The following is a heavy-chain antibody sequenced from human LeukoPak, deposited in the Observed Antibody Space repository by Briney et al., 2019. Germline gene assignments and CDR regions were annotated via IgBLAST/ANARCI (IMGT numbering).Heavy chain of an antibody. V-gene: IGHV4-4*07. D-gene: IGHD3-16*01. CDR2: NYPTGDT. Sequence: SETLSLTCSVSGVSVTDYYWSWVRQPAGKRLEWIGRNYPTGDTIYNPSLKSRVTMSVDMSKNHLSLKLTSVTAADAAVYYCARDLTARGSFDYWGQGILVSVSS. CDR3: ARDLTARGSFDY. J-gene: IGHJ4*02. CDR1: GVSVTDYY.